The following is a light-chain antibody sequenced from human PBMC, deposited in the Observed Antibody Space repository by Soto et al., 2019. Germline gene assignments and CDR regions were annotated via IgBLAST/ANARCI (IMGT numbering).Light chain of an antibody. J-gene: IGKJ4*01. V-gene: IGKV3-20*01. CDR3: QQYGSSPV. CDR2: GAS. Sequence: EIVLTQSPGTLSLSPGESATLSCRASQSVSSYYLAWYQQRPGQAPRLLIYGASSRATGIPDRFSGSGSGTDFTLTISRLEPEDFAVYYCQQYGSSPVFGGGTKVEIK. CDR1: QSVSSYY.